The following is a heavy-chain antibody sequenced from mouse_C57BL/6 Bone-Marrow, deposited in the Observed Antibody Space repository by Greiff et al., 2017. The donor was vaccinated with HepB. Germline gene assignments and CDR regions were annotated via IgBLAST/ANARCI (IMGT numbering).Heavy chain of an antibody. D-gene: IGHD2-13*01. CDR1: GYTFTSYT. CDR2: INPSSGYT. CDR3: ARLGDCVAWFAY. Sequence: VQLQQSGAELARPGASVKMSCKASGYTFTSYTMHWVKQRPGQGLEWIGYINPSSGYTKYNQKFKDKATLTADKSSSTAYMQLSSLTSEDSAVYYCARLGDCVAWFAYWGQGTLVTVSA. V-gene: IGHV1-4*01. J-gene: IGHJ3*01.